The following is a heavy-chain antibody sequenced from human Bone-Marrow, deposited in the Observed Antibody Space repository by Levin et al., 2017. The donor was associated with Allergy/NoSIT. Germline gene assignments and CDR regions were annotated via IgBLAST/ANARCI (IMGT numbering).Heavy chain of an antibody. CDR3: VRNSGWSYDY. CDR1: GDSVSSISAA. J-gene: IGHJ4*02. V-gene: IGHV6-1*01. D-gene: IGHD6-19*01. Sequence: PSETLSLTCAISGDSVSSISAAWNWIRQSPSRGLEWLGRTYYRSKWYHDYAGSVKSRITINPDTSKNQFSLQLNSVTPEDTALYYCVRNSGWSYDYWGQGTLVSVSS. CDR2: TYYRSKWYH.